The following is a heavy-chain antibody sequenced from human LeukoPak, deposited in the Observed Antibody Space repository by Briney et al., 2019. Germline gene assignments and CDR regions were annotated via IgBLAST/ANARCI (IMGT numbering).Heavy chain of an antibody. CDR2: IYYSGST. CDR3: ARYAGYSSSWYWFDP. J-gene: IGHJ5*02. V-gene: IGHV4-59*08. CDR1: GGSISSYY. D-gene: IGHD6-13*01. Sequence: ASETLSLTCTVSGGSISSYYWSWIRQPPGKGLEWIGYIYYSGSTNYNPSLKSRVTISVDTSKNQFSLKLSSVTAADTAVYYCARYAGYSSSWYWFDPWGQGTLVTVSS.